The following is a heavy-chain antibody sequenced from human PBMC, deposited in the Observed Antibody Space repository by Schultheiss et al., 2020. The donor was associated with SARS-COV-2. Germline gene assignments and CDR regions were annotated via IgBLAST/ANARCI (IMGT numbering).Heavy chain of an antibody. CDR1: GGSVSSGSYY. CDR3: ARLGLLPWYFDI. Sequence: SETLSLTCTVSGGSVSSGSYYWSWIRQPPGKGLEWIGYIYYSGSTYYNPSLKSRVTISVDTSKNQFSLKLSSVTAADTAVYYCARLGLLPWYFDIWGRGTLVTVSS. J-gene: IGHJ2*01. CDR2: IYYSGST. D-gene: IGHD2-15*01. V-gene: IGHV4-61*01.